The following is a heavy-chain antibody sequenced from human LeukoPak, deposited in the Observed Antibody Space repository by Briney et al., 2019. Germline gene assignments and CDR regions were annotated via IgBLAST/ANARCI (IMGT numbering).Heavy chain of an antibody. D-gene: IGHD3-9*01. J-gene: IGHJ6*03. CDR3: ARENRVNILTGSPPYYYYYYMDV. V-gene: IGHV3-53*01. CDR2: IYSDNT. CDR1: GFTVSSNS. Sequence: QTGGSLRLSCTVSGFTVSSNSMSWVRQAPGKGLEWVSFIYSDNTHYSDSVKGRFTISRDNSKNTLYLQMNSLRAEDTAVYYCARENRVNILTGSPPYYYYYYMDVWGKGTTVTVSS.